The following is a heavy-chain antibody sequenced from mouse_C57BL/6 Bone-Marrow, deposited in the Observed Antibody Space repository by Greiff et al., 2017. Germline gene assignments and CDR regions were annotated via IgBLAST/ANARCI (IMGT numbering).Heavy chain of an antibody. CDR2: IDPSDSYT. V-gene: IGHV1-69*01. D-gene: IGHD2-5*01. CDR1: GYTFTSYW. J-gene: IGHJ3*01. Sequence: QVQLQQPGAELVMPGASVKLSCKASGYTFTSYWMHWVKQRPGPGLEWIGEIDPSDSYTNYNQKFKGKSTLTVDKSSSTAYMQLSSLTSEDSAVYYCARGAYYSNYRFAYWGQGTLVTVSA. CDR3: ARGAYYSNYRFAY.